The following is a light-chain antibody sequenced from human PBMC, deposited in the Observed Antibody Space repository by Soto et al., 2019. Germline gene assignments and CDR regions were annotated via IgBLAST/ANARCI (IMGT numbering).Light chain of an antibody. J-gene: IGKJ2*01. CDR1: QSVSSSY. CDR3: QQYGFSSYT. Sequence: EIVLTQSPGTLSLSPGERATLSCRASQSVSSSYLAWYQQKPGQAPRLLIYGASTWATGIPGRFSGSGSGTDFTLTISRLEPEDFAVYFCQQYGFSSYTFGQGTKVDIK. V-gene: IGKV3-20*01. CDR2: GAS.